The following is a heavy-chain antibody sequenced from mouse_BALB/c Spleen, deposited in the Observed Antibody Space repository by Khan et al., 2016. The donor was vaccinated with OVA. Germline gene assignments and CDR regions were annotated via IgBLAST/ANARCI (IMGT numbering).Heavy chain of an antibody. D-gene: IGHD1-2*01. Sequence: VQLKQSGPGLVKPSQSLSLTCTVTGYSITSGYGWNWIRQFPGNKLEWMGYISYSGSTNYNPSLKSRIPITRDKSKNPFFLQCKSVSTEDTATYYCARTARIKYWGQGTTLTVSS. CDR2: ISYSGST. J-gene: IGHJ2*01. CDR3: ARTARIKY. CDR1: GYSITSGYG. V-gene: IGHV3-2*02.